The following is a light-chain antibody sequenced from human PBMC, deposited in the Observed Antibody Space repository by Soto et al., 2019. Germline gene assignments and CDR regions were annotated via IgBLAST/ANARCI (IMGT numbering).Light chain of an antibody. J-gene: IGLJ2*01. CDR3: SSYTSSSTLV. CDR1: RSDVGAYTY. Sequence: QSALTQPASVSGSPGQSITISCTETRSDVGAYTYVSWYQQHPGKAPKLMIYEVINRPSGVSNRFSGSKSGNTASLIISGLQAEDEADYYCSSYTSSSTLVFGGGTQLTVL. CDR2: EVI. V-gene: IGLV2-14*01.